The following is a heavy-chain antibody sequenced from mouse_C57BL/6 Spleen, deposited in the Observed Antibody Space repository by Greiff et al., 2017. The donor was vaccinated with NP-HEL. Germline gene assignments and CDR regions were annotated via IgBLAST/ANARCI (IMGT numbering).Heavy chain of an antibody. CDR2: IWSGGST. V-gene: IGHV2-2*01. Sequence: QVQLQQSGPGLVQPSQSLSITCTVSGFSLTSYGVHWVRQSPGKGLEWLGVIWSGGSTDYNAAFISRLSISKDNSKSQFFFKMNSLQADDTAIYYCARNGAMITTWYFDYWGQGTTLTVSS. J-gene: IGHJ2*01. CDR3: ARNGAMITTWYFDY. CDR1: GFSLTSYG. D-gene: IGHD2-4*01.